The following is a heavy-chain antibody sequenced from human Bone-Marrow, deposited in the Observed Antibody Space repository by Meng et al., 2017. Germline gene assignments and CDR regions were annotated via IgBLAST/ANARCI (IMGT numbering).Heavy chain of an antibody. V-gene: IGHV4-34*01. J-gene: IGHJ4*02. D-gene: IGHD3-22*01. Sequence: QVQLQQWGAGLLKPSETLSLTCAVSGGSFSGYYWSWIRQPPGKGLEWIGEINHSGSTNYNPSLKSRVTISVDTSKNQFSLKLSSVTAADTAVYYCARLAYDSSGYWFDYWGQGTLVTVSS. CDR1: GGSFSGYY. CDR2: INHSGST. CDR3: ARLAYDSSGYWFDY.